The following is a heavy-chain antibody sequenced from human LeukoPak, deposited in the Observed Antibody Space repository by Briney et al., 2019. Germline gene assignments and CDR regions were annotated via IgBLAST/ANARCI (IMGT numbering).Heavy chain of an antibody. CDR2: IYYSGST. Sequence: SETLSLTCTVSSGSISSSSYYWGWIRQPPGNGLEWIGSIYYSGSTYYIPSLKSRVTISVDTSKNQFSLKLSSVTAADTAVYYCASLRERSYYARGFDYWGQGTLVTVSS. D-gene: IGHD1-26*01. CDR3: ASLRERSYYARGFDY. V-gene: IGHV4-39*01. CDR1: SGSISSSSYY. J-gene: IGHJ4*02.